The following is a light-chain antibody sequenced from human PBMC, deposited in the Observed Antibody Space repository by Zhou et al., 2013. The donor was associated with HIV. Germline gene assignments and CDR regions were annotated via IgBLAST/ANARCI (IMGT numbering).Light chain of an antibody. J-gene: IGLJ1*01. CDR3: SSYTSNITRYV. CDR1: TSDVGGYNL. V-gene: IGLV2-14*02. CDR2: EVS. Sequence: QSALTQPASVSGSPGQSITISCTGTTSDVGGYNLVSWYQQHPGKVPKLMIYEVSKRPSGVSNRFSGSKSGNTASLTISGLQAEDEADYYCSSYTSNITRYVFGTGTKVTVL.